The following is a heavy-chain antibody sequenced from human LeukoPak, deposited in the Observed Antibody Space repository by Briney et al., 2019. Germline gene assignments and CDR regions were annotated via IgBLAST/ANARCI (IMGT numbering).Heavy chain of an antibody. CDR2: ISSSSSYI. V-gene: IGHV3-21*01. CDR1: GFTFSSYS. J-gene: IGHJ4*02. D-gene: IGHD5-18*01. CDR3: AKEDTAMVRSPFGVDY. Sequence: PGGSLRLSCAASGFTFSSYSMNWVRQAPGKGLEWVSSISSSSSYIYYADSVKGRFTISRDNAKNSLYLQMNSLRAEDTAVYYCAKEDTAMVRSPFGVDYWGQGTLSPSPQ.